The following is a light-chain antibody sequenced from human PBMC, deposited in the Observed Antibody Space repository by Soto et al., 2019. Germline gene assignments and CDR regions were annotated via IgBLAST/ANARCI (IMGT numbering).Light chain of an antibody. CDR2: AAS. Sequence: DIQMTQSPSSLSASVGDRVTITCRASQSISSYLNWYQQKPGKAPKLLIYAASSLQSGVPSRFSGSGSGTDFTLTLNSLQPEDFATYYCQKYNSALWTFGQGTRWIS. J-gene: IGKJ1*01. CDR1: QSISSY. V-gene: IGKV1-39*01. CDR3: QKYNSALWT.